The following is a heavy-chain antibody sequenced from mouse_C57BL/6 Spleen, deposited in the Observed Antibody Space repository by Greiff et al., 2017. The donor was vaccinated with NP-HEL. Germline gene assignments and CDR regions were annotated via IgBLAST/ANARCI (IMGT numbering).Heavy chain of an antibody. Sequence: EVQLQQSGAELVRPGASVKLSCTASGFNIKDDYMHWVKQRPEQGLEWIGWIDPENGDTEYASKFQGKATITADTSSNTAYLQLSSLTSEDTAVYYCTTQLRLLDYWGQGTTLTVSS. V-gene: IGHV14-4*01. J-gene: IGHJ2*01. CDR2: IDPENGDT. CDR1: GFNIKDDY. CDR3: TTQLRLLDY. D-gene: IGHD3-2*02.